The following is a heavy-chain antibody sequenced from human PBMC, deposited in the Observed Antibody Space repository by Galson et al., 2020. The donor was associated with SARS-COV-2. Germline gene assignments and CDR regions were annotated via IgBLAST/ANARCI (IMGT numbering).Heavy chain of an antibody. Sequence: TISLTCAVSGGSISSSDRWGWVRQPPGKGLEWIGEIFHSGYTNYNPSLKSRVTMSLDTSKNQFSLKLSSVTAADTALYYCSRIIVTAYYFSYMDVWGKGTTVTVSS. CDR2: IFHSGYT. CDR3: SRIIVTAYYFSYMDV. J-gene: IGHJ6*03. V-gene: IGHV4-4*02. CDR1: GGSISSSDR. D-gene: IGHD2-21*02.